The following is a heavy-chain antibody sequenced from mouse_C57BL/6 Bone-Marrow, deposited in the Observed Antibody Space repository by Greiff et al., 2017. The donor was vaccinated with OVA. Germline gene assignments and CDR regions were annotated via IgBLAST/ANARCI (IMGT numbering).Heavy chain of an antibody. CDR3: TRGYSNYYAMDY. J-gene: IGHJ4*01. Sequence: QVQLQQSGAELVRPGASVTLSCKASGYTFTDYAMHWVKQTPVHGLEWIGAIDPETGGTDYNQKFKGKAILTADKSSSTAYMELRSLTSEVSAVYYGTRGYSNYYAMDYWGQGTSVTVSS. V-gene: IGHV1-15*01. CDR2: IDPETGGT. D-gene: IGHD2-5*01. CDR1: GYTFTDYA.